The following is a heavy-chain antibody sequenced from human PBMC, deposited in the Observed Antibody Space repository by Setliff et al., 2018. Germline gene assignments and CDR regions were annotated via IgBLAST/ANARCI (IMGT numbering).Heavy chain of an antibody. CDR1: GGSISSSSYY. D-gene: IGHD3-22*01. V-gene: IGHV4-39*07. CDR2: IYYSGST. CDR3: ARAGYDSSGYYSY. Sequence: SETLSLTCTVSGGSISSSSYYWGWIRQPPGKGLEWIGSIYYSGSTYYNPSLKSRVTISVDTSKNQFSLKLSSVTAADTAVYYCARAGYDSSGYYSYWGQGTLVTVSS. J-gene: IGHJ4*02.